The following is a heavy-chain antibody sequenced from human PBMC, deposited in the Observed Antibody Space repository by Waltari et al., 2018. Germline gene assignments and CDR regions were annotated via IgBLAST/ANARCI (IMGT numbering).Heavy chain of an antibody. J-gene: IGHJ3*02. CDR2: INAGNGNT. CDR3: ARGYYDFWSGYCTGQNDAFDI. Sequence: QVQLVQSGAEVKKPGASVKVSCKASGYTFTSYAMHWVRQAPGQRLEWMGWINAGNGNTKYSQKFQGRVTITRETSASTAYMELSSLRSEDTAVYYCARGYYDFWSGYCTGQNDAFDIWGQGTMVTVSS. CDR1: GYTFTSYA. D-gene: IGHD3-3*01. V-gene: IGHV1-3*01.